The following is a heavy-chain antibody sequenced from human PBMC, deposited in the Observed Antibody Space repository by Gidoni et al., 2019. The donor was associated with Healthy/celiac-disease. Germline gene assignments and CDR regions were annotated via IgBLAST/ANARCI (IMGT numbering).Heavy chain of an antibody. CDR1: GFPFSSYA. CDR2: ISYDGSNK. Sequence: QVQLVESGGGVVQPGRSLSLSCAASGFPFSSYAMHWVRQAPGKGLEWVAVISYDGSNKYYADSVKGRFTIARDNSKNTLYLQMNSLRAEDTAVYYCARDPSRTTVTIGAFDIWGQGTMVTVSS. D-gene: IGHD4-17*01. J-gene: IGHJ3*02. V-gene: IGHV3-30-3*01. CDR3: ARDPSRTTVTIGAFDI.